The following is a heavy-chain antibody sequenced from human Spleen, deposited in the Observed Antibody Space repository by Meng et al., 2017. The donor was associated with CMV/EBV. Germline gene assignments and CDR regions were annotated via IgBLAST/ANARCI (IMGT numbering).Heavy chain of an antibody. CDR3: ARDTGDY. Sequence: GGSLRLFCAASGFTLSPYTMHWVRQTPGKGLEWVSSISSSSTYLYYADSLKGRFTISRDNAKNSLYLQMNSLRAEDTGVYYCARDTGDYWGQGTLVTVSS. J-gene: IGHJ4*02. D-gene: IGHD3-10*01. V-gene: IGHV3-21*01. CDR2: ISSSSTYL. CDR1: GFTLSPYT.